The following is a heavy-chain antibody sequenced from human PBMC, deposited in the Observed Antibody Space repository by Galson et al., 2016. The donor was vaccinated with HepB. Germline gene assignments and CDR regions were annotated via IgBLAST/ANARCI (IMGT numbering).Heavy chain of an antibody. CDR1: GFTFSTYA. D-gene: IGHD6-6*01. CDR2: ISYDGSNK. V-gene: IGHV3-30-3*01. CDR3: ARSRAARSYFDY. J-gene: IGHJ4*02. Sequence: SLRLSCAASGFTFSTYAMHWVRQAPGKGLEWVAVISYDGSNKYYADSVKGRFTISRDNSKNTLYLQMKSLRAEDTAVYYCARSRAARSYFDYWGQGTLVTVSS.